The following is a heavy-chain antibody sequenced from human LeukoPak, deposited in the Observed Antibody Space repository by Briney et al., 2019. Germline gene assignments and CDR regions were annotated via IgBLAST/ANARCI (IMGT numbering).Heavy chain of an antibody. V-gene: IGHV3-23*01. J-gene: IGHJ3*02. CDR3: AKSRGYSYGYGGEAFDI. CDR1: GFTFSGYA. D-gene: IGHD5-18*01. Sequence: GGSLRLSCAVSGFTFSGYAMSWVRQAPGKGLEWVSAISGSGGSTYYADSVEGRFTISRDNSKNTLYLQMNSLRAEDTAVYSCAKSRGYSYGYGGEAFDIWGQGTMVTVSS. CDR2: ISGSGGST.